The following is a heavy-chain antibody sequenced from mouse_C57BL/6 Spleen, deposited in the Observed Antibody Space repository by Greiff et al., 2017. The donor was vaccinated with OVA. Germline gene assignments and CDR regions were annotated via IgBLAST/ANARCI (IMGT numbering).Heavy chain of an antibody. CDR3: ARSGYGSTFDY. CDR1: GYTFTSYW. V-gene: IGHV1-52*01. Sequence: QVQLQQPGAELVRPGSSVKLSCKASGYTFTSYWMHWVKQRPIQGLEWIGNIDPSDSETHYNQKFKDKATLTVDKSSSTAYMQLSSLTSEDSAFYYCARSGYGSTFDYWGQGTTLTVSS. D-gene: IGHD1-1*01. CDR2: IDPSDSET. J-gene: IGHJ2*01.